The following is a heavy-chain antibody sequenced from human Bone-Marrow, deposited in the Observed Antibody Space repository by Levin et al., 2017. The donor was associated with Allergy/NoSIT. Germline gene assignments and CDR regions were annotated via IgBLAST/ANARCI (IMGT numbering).Heavy chain of an antibody. Sequence: GGSLRLSCVASGFTFSGSAMHWVRQASGKGLEWVGRIRSKVSSYATAYAASVTGRITISRDDSKNTAYLQMNSLKTEDTAVYFCARLVEMPTIRNAFDIWGQGTMVTVSS. CDR1: GFTFSGSA. CDR2: IRSKVSSYAT. V-gene: IGHV3-73*01. D-gene: IGHD5-24*01. CDR3: ARLVEMPTIRNAFDI. J-gene: IGHJ3*02.